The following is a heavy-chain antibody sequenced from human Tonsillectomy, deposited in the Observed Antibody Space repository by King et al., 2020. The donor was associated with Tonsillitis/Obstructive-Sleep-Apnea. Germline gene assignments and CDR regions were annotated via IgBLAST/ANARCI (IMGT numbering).Heavy chain of an antibody. V-gene: IGHV3-33*01. CDR2: IWYDGSNK. CDR3: ARERRTVAHDY. Sequence: VQLVESGGGVVQPGRSLRLSCAASGFTFSSYGMHWVRQAPGKGLEWVAVIWYDGSNKYYEDSLKGRFTISRDNSKNTLYLQMNSLRAEDTAVYYCARERRTVAHDYWAREPWSPSPQ. CDR1: GFTFSSYG. D-gene: IGHD6-19*01. J-gene: IGHJ4*02.